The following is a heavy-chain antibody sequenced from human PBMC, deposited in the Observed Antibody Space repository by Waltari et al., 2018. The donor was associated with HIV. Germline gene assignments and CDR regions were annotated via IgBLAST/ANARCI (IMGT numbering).Heavy chain of an antibody. CDR1: GGSISSYY. CDR2: IYYSGST. Sequence: QVQLQESGPGLVKPSETLSLTCTVSGGSISSYYWSWIRQPPGKGLEWIGYIYYSGSTNDNPSLKSRVTISVDTSKNQFSLKLSSVTAADTAVYYCAREGYSGYGVFDYWGQGTLVTVSS. D-gene: IGHD5-12*01. CDR3: AREGYSGYGVFDY. J-gene: IGHJ4*02. V-gene: IGHV4-59*01.